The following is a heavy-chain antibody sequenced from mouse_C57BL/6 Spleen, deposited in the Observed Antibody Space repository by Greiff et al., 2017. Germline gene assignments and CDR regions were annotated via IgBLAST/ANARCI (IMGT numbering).Heavy chain of an antibody. CDR2: ISDGGSYT. J-gene: IGHJ4*01. CDR1: GFTFSSYA. D-gene: IGHD3-3*01. V-gene: IGHV5-4*03. Sequence: EVKLMESGGGLVKPGGSLKLSCAASGFTFSSYAMSWVRQTPEKRLEWVATISDGGSYTYYPDNVKGRITISRDNAKNNLYLQMSHLKSEDTAMYYCARGGTGRGYYAMDYWGQGTSVTVSS. CDR3: ARGGTGRGYYAMDY.